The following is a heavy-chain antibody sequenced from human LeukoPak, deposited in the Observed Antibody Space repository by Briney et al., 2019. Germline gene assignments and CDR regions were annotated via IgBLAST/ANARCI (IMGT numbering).Heavy chain of an antibody. CDR2: IYYSGST. V-gene: IGHV4-39*07. CDR1: GGSISSSSYS. D-gene: IGHD3-22*01. CDR3: ARVFHTITMIVVVTPGAFDI. J-gene: IGHJ3*02. Sequence: SETLSLTCTVSGGSISSSSYSWGWIRQPPGKGLEWIGSIYYSGSTYYNPSLKSRVTISIDTSKNQFSLKLSSVTAADTAVYYCARVFHTITMIVVVTPGAFDIRGQGTMVTVSS.